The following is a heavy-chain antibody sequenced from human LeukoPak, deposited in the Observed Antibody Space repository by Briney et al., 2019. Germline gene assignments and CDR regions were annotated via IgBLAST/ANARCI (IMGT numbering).Heavy chain of an antibody. CDR3: AKAPSEIGGYYPEYFRH. J-gene: IGHJ1*01. Sequence: GGSLRLSCAASGFTFSTYWMHWVRQAPGKGLVWVSRIKSDGSTNYADSVKGRFTIPRDNAKNTVSLQMSSLRPEDTGVYYCAKAPSEIGGYYPEYFRHWGQGTLVTVSS. CDR1: GFTFSTYW. D-gene: IGHD3-22*01. CDR2: IKSDGST. V-gene: IGHV3-74*01.